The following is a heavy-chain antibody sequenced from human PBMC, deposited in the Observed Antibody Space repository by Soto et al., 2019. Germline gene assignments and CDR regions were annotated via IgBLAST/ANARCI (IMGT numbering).Heavy chain of an antibody. CDR3: ARGFCSSTSCQNYFDY. CDR2: ISGTGNYI. CDR1: GFTFSNYA. D-gene: IGHD2-2*01. Sequence: EVQLVESGGGLVKPGGSLRLSCAASGFTFSNYALNWVRQAPGKGLEWVSSISGTGNYIYYADSVKGRFTISRDDAKTSLYLQMNSLRAEDTAVYYCARGFCSSTSCQNYFDYWGQGTLDTVSS. J-gene: IGHJ4*02. V-gene: IGHV3-21*02.